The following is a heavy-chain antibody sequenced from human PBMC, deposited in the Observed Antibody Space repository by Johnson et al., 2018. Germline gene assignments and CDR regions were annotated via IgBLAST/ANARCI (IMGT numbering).Heavy chain of an antibody. V-gene: IGHV3-15*01. J-gene: IGHJ4*02. CDR1: GFTFSNVW. Sequence: VQLQESGGGLVKPGGSLRLSCAASGFTFSNVWMNWVRQAPGKGLECVGRVKNKAAGGTTDYATPVKGRFTISRDDSKNTLYPQMDSLKTEDTAVYYCTILAPDSTGGYWGQGTLVTVSS. CDR2: VKNKAAGGTT. D-gene: IGHD2-8*02. CDR3: TILAPDSTGGY.